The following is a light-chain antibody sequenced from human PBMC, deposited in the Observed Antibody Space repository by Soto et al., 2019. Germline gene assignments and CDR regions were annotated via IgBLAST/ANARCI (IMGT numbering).Light chain of an antibody. V-gene: IGKV4-1*01. Sequence: DIVMTQSPDSLAVSLGERATINCKSSQSVLYSSNNKNYLAWYQQKPGQPPKLLIYWASTRESGVPDRFSGSGSGTDFTLTISSLQAEDFAVYYCQQYGSSSWTFGQGTKVDIK. CDR1: QSVLYSSNNKNY. CDR2: WAS. J-gene: IGKJ1*01. CDR3: QQYGSSSWT.